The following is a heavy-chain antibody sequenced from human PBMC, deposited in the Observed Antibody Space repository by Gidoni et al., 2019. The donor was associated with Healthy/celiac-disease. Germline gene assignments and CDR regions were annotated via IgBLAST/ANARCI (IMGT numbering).Heavy chain of an antibody. CDR2: ISSSSSTI. Sequence: EVQLVESGGGLVQPGGSLRLSCAASGFTFSSYSIHWVRQAPGKGLEWVSYISSSSSTIYYADSVKGRFNISRDNAKNSLYLQMNSLRDEDTAVYYCARDLVVVVVAATRAPPYGMDVWGQGTTVTVSS. D-gene: IGHD2-15*01. J-gene: IGHJ6*02. CDR3: ARDLVVVVVAATRAPPYGMDV. V-gene: IGHV3-48*02. CDR1: GFTFSSYS.